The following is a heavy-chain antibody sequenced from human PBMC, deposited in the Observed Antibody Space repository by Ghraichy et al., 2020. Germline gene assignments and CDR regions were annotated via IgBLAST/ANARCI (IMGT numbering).Heavy chain of an antibody. J-gene: IGHJ4*02. V-gene: IGHV3-7*03. Sequence: GGSLRLSCEASRFTFKNFWMSWVRQAPGKGLEWVAKINNDGKETYYVESVEGRFTISRDNAKNLLYLQMNSLRVDDAAVYYCARSGTAGSVDYWGQGTPVIVSS. CDR2: INNDGKET. D-gene: IGHD3-10*01. CDR1: RFTFKNFW. CDR3: ARSGTAGSVDY.